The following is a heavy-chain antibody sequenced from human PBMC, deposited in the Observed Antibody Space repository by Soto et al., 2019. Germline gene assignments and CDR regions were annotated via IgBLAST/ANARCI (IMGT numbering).Heavy chain of an antibody. CDR2: ISGSGGST. J-gene: IGHJ4*02. CDR3: AKDRSLRFLEWLLKNYFDY. D-gene: IGHD3-3*01. CDR1: GFTFSSYA. V-gene: IGHV3-23*01. Sequence: GGSLRLSCAASGFTFSSYAMSWVRQAPGKGLEWVSAISGSGGSTYYADSVKGRFTISRDNSKNTLYLQMNSLGAEDTAVYYCAKDRSLRFLEWLLKNYFDYWGQGTLVTVS.